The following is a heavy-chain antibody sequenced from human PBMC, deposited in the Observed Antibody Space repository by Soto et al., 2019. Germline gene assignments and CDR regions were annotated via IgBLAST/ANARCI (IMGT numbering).Heavy chain of an antibody. CDR2: VYFSGNT. Sequence: NPSETLSLTCTISGGSISNYYWSWIRQTPGKGLEWIGYVYFSGNTNYNPSLKSRVSISVDMSKNQFSLKLSSVTAADTAIYYCAREVDTEVGGLGFYDAFDIWGPGTKVAVSS. J-gene: IGHJ3*02. CDR3: AREVDTEVGGLGFYDAFDI. CDR1: GGSISNYY. D-gene: IGHD5-18*01. V-gene: IGHV4-59*01.